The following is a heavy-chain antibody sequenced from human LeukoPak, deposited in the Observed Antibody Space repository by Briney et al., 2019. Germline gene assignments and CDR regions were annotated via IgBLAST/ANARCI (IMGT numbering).Heavy chain of an antibody. D-gene: IGHD6-13*01. CDR3: ARDWGAAGLWDY. CDR2: IKEDGSEK. Sequence: PGGSLRLSCATSGFTLSNYLMSWVRQAPGKGLEWVANIKEDGSEKNYVDSVKGRFTISRDNAKNSLYLQMNSLRAEDTAIYYCARDWGAAGLWDYWGQGTLVTVSS. J-gene: IGHJ4*02. V-gene: IGHV3-7*05. CDR1: GFTLSNYL.